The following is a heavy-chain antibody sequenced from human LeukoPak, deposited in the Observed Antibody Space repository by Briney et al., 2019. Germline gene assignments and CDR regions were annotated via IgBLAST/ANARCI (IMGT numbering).Heavy chain of an antibody. CDR3: ARVTAINQWYFDY. CDR2: INPKNGDT. J-gene: IGHJ4*02. CDR1: GYTFIDYY. Sequence: ASVKVSCKASGYTFIDYYIHWVRQAPGLGLEWMGRINPKNGDTIYAQKFQGRVTMTRDTSISTAYMELSSLRFDDTAVYYCARVTAINQWYFDYWGQGTLVTVSS. D-gene: IGHD2-21*02. V-gene: IGHV1-2*06.